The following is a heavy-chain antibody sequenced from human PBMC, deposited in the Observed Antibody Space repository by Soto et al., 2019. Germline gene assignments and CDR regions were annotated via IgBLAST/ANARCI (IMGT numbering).Heavy chain of an antibody. V-gene: IGHV1-18*04. J-gene: IGHJ2*01. CDR3: ARNYYDSSGYKGDFDL. Sequence: DSVKVSCKASGYTFTSYGISWVRQAPGQGLEWMGWISAYNGNTNYAQKLQGRVTMTTDTSTSTAYMELRSLRSDDTAVYYCARNYYDSSGYKGDFDLWGRGTLVTVSS. CDR2: ISAYNGNT. CDR1: GYTFTSYG. D-gene: IGHD3-22*01.